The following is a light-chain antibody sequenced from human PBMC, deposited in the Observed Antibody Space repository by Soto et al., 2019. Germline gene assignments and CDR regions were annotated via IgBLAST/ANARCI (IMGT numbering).Light chain of an antibody. V-gene: IGKV3-11*01. J-gene: IGKJ5*01. CDR3: QQRSNWPIT. CDR2: DAS. CDR1: QSVSSS. Sequence: EIVLTQSPATLSLSPVERATLSCRASQSVSSSLAWYQQKPGQAPRLLIYDASNRATGIPARFSGSGSGTDFTLTISSLEPEDFAVYYCQQRSNWPITFGQGTQLEIK.